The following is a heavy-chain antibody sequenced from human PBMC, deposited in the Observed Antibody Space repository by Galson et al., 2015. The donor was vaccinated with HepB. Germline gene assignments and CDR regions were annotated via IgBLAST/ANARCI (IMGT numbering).Heavy chain of an antibody. D-gene: IGHD1-26*01. J-gene: IGHJ3*02. CDR3: AREEVGASTGAFDI. CDR1: GFTFSDHY. CDR2: TRNKANSYTT. V-gene: IGHV3-72*01. Sequence: SLRLSCAASGFTFSDHYMDWVRQAPGKGLEWVGRTRNKANSYTTEYAASVKGRFTISRDDSKNSLYLQMNSLKTEDTAVYYCAREEVGASTGAFDIWGQGTMVTVSS.